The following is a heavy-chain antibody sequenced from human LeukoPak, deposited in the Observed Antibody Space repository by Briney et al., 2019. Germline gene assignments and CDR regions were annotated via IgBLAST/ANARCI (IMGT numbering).Heavy chain of an antibody. CDR1: GGSISSGGYY. J-gene: IGHJ3*02. D-gene: IGHD1-14*01. CDR2: IYHSGST. V-gene: IGHV4-30-2*01. Sequence: TSETLSLTCTVSGGSISSGGYYWSWLRQPPGKGLEWIGYIYHSGSTYYNPSLKSRVTISVDRSKNQFSLKLSSVTAAGTAVYYCARDAYNGAFDIWGQGTMVTVSS. CDR3: ARDAYNGAFDI.